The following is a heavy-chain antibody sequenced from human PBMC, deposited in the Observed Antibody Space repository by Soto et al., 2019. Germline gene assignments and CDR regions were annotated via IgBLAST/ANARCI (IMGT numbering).Heavy chain of an antibody. CDR2: ISGSGDST. CDR3: AKDRIGYSSGETFDY. V-gene: IGHV3-23*01. CDR1: GFTFSSYA. D-gene: IGHD6-19*01. J-gene: IGHJ4*02. Sequence: EVQLLESGGGLVQPGGSLRLSCGASGFTFSSYAMSWVRQSPGKGLEWVSGISGSGDSTYNTDSVKGRFTISRDNFKNTMYVQMNSLRAEDTAVYYCAKDRIGYSSGETFDYWGQGTLVTVSS.